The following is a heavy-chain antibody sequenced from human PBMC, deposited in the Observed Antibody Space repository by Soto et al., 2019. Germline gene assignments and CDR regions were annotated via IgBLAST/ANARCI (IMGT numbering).Heavy chain of an antibody. CDR2: ISYSGST. Sequence: SETLSLTCTVSGGSVSSDSYYWGWIRQSPEKGLEWIASISYSGSTYYKPTLKSRLIISVDTSKSQFSLKLSSVTAADTAVYYCARVQPAGGPGYYYGLDDWGQGTTVTVSS. J-gene: IGHJ6*02. V-gene: IGHV4-39*07. D-gene: IGHD2-8*02. CDR1: GGSVSSDSYY. CDR3: ARVQPAGGPGYYYGLDD.